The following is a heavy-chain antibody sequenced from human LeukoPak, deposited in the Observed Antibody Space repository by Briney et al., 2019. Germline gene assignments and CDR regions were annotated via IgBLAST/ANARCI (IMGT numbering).Heavy chain of an antibody. CDR2: ISPYNGNT. J-gene: IGHJ5*02. CDR3: ARDQRGYGDSTGASKWIDP. CDR1: GYTFTGYY. V-gene: IGHV1-18*04. Sequence: ASVKVSCKASGYTFTGYYMHWVRQAPGQGLEWMGWISPYNGNTKYAEKVQGRVTITTDTSTSTASMELRSLNSDDTAVYYCARDQRGYGDSTGASKWIDPWGQGTLVTVSS. D-gene: IGHD4-17*01.